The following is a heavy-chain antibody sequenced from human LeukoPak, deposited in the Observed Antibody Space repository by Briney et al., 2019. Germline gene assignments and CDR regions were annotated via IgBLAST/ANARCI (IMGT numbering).Heavy chain of an antibody. CDR2: ISYSGST. J-gene: IGHJ3*02. CDR3: ARPGYDSTGYYPHDAFDI. CDR1: SGSISSYY. V-gene: IGHV4-59*08. D-gene: IGHD3-22*01. Sequence: SETLSLTCTVSSGSISSYYWSWIRQPPGQGLEWIGYISYSGSTNYNPSLKSRVTISVDTSKNQFSLKLSSVTAADTAVYYCARPGYDSTGYYPHDAFDIWGQGTMVTVSS.